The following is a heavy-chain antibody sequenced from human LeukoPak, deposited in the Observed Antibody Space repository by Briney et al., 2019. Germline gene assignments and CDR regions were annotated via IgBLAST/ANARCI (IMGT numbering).Heavy chain of an antibody. CDR3: ARAAAVTGQFDS. CDR1: GASISSSNW. Sequence: SGTLSLTCTVSGASISSSNWWTWVRQPPGEALGWIGEIYHAGSTKYNPSLKSQLTISVDKSSNSFSLSLTSVTAADTAFYYCARAAAVTGQFDSWGQGTLVTVSS. D-gene: IGHD6-19*01. CDR2: IYHAGST. J-gene: IGHJ4*02. V-gene: IGHV4-4*02.